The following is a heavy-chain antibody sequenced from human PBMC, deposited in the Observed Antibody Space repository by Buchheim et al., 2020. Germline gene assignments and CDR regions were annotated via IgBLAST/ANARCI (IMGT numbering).Heavy chain of an antibody. J-gene: IGHJ6*02. V-gene: IGHV4-34*01. CDR1: GGSFSGYY. Sequence: QVQLQQWGAGLLKPSETLSLTCAVYGGSFSGYYWSWIRQPPGKGLEWIGEINHSGSTNYNPSLTSRVTISVNTSKNQFSLKLSAVTAADTAVYYCARSTGIAARPGTYYYYYYGMDVWGQGTT. CDR3: ARSTGIAARPGTYYYYYYGMDV. D-gene: IGHD6-6*01. CDR2: INHSGST.